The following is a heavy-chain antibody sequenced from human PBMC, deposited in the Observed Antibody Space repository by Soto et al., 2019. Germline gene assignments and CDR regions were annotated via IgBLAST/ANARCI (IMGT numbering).Heavy chain of an antibody. J-gene: IGHJ4*02. CDR2: MGTGHDT. V-gene: IGHV3-13*01. CDR3: AREAAGTPFLIDY. CDR1: GFNFSSYD. Sequence: EVQLVESGGGLVKPGGSQRLSCAASGFNFSSYDMHWVRQVPGKGLEWVSAMGTGHDTYYPGSVKGRFTLSMENAKNALYLQMNSLRAGDTAVYYCAREAAGTPFLIDYWGQGALVAVSS. D-gene: IGHD6-19*01.